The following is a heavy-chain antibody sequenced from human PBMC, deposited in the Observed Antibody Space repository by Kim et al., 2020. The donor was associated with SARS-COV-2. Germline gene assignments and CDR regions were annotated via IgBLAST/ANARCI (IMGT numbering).Heavy chain of an antibody. CDR2: IYYSGST. V-gene: IGHV4-31*03. CDR3: ARESRVLVAPPTI. CDR1: GGSISSGGYY. Sequence: SETLSLTCTVSGGSISSGGYYWSWIRQHPGKGLEWIGYIYYSGSTYYNPSLKSRVTISVDTSKNQFSLKLSSVTAADTAVYYCARESRVLVAPPTIWGQGTLVTVSS. J-gene: IGHJ4*02. D-gene: IGHD1-26*01.